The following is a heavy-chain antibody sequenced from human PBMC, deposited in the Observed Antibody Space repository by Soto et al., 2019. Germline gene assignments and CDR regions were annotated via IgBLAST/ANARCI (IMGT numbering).Heavy chain of an antibody. CDR2: ISYDGSNK. CDR3: ARDLGGYDSFDY. Sequence: ESGGGVVQPGRSLRLSCAASGFTFSSYAMHWVRQAPGKGLEWVAVISYDGSNKYYADSVKGRFTISRDNSKNTLYLQMNSLRAEDTAVYYCARDLGGYDSFDYWGQGTLVTVSS. CDR1: GFTFSSYA. J-gene: IGHJ4*02. V-gene: IGHV3-30-3*01. D-gene: IGHD5-12*01.